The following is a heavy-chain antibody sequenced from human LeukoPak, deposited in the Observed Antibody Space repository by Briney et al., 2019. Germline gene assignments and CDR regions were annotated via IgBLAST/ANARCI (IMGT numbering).Heavy chain of an antibody. CDR3: ARDRGRYFDCYFDY. D-gene: IGHD3-9*01. Sequence: PGGSLRLSCAASGFIFSSYAMHWVRQAPGKGLEWVAVISYDGSNKYYADSVKGRFTISRDNSKNTLFLQMNSLRAEDTAVYYCARDRGRYFDCYFDYWGQGTLVTVSS. CDR1: GFIFSSYA. J-gene: IGHJ4*02. V-gene: IGHV3-30-3*01. CDR2: ISYDGSNK.